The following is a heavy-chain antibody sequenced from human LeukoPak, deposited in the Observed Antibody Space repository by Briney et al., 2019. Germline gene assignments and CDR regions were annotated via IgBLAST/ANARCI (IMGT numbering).Heavy chain of an antibody. Sequence: PGGSLRLSCAASGFTFSSSAMSWVRQVPGKGLEWVSGISASGGSTSYADSVRGRFTISRDNAENSLYLQMISLRAEDTAVYYCARGRDGSQSPIDYWGQGTLVTVSS. D-gene: IGHD5-24*01. CDR2: ISASGGST. CDR1: GFTFSSSA. V-gene: IGHV3-23*01. J-gene: IGHJ4*02. CDR3: ARGRDGSQSPIDY.